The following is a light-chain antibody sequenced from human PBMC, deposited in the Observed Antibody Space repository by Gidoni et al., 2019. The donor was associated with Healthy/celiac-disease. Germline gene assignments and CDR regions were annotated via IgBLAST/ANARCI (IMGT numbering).Light chain of an antibody. V-gene: IGLV1-40*01. Sequence: QSVLTQPPSVSGAPVQRVTISCTGSSSNIGAGYDVHWYQTLPGTAPKLLIYGNTNRPSGCPDRFSGSKSGTSASLAITGLQAEDEADYYCQSYDSSLSGWVFGGGTKLTVL. CDR3: QSYDSSLSGWV. CDR2: GNT. J-gene: IGLJ3*02. CDR1: SSNIGAGYD.